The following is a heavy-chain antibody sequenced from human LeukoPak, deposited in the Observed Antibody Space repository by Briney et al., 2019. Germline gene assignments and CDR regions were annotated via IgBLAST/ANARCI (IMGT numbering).Heavy chain of an antibody. CDR2: IYHSGST. CDR3: ARHEHKAVAGDT. CDR1: GYSISSGYY. J-gene: IGHJ5*02. V-gene: IGHV4-38-2*02. Sequence: SETLSLTCTVSGYSISSGYYWGWIRQPPGKGLEWIGNIYHSGSTYYNPSLKSRVTISVDTSKNQFSVKLSSVTAADTAMYYCARHEHKAVAGDTWGQGTLVTVSS. D-gene: IGHD6-19*01.